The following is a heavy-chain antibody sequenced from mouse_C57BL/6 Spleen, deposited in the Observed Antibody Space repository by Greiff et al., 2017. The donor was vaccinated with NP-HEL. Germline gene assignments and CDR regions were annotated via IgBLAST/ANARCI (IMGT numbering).Heavy chain of an antibody. Sequence: QVQLQQSGPGLVQPSQSLSITCTVSGFSLTSYGVHWVRQSPGKGLAWLGVIWRGGSTDYNAAFMSRLSITKDNSKSQVFFKMNSLQADDTALYYCAKSGIYYGNYVPFDYWGQGTTLTVSS. D-gene: IGHD2-1*01. CDR3: AKSGIYYGNYVPFDY. V-gene: IGHV2-5*01. CDR1: GFSLTSYG. CDR2: IWRGGST. J-gene: IGHJ2*01.